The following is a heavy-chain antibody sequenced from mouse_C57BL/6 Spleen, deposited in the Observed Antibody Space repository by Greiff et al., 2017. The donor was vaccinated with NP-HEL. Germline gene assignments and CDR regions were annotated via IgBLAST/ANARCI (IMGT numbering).Heavy chain of an antibody. CDR1: GYAFSSYW. J-gene: IGHJ3*01. CDR3: ARDFTTVVAKFAY. D-gene: IGHD1-1*01. Sequence: VQVVESGAELVKPGASVKISCKASGYAFSSYWMNWVKQRPGKGLEWIGQIYPGDGDTNYNGKFKGKATLTADKSSSTAYMQLSSLTSEDSAVYFCARDFTTVVAKFAYWGQGTLVTVSA. CDR2: IYPGDGDT. V-gene: IGHV1-80*01.